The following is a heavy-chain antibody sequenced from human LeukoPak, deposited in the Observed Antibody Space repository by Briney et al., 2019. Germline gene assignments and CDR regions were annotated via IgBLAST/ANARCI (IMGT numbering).Heavy chain of an antibody. CDR2: INVDGSVT. D-gene: IGHD5-12*01. J-gene: IGHJ4*02. Sequence: GGSLRLSCAPSGFSVSYYWMHWVRQAPGKGLVWVSRINVDGSVTNYADSVKGRSTISRDSAKNTLDLQMNSLRPEDTAVYYCARLSGYDWESFYDYWGQGTLVIVSS. CDR3: ARLSGYDWESFYDY. CDR1: GFSVSYYW. V-gene: IGHV3-74*01.